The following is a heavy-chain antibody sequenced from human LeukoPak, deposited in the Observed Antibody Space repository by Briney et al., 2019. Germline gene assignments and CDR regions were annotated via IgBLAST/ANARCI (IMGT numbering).Heavy chain of an antibody. Sequence: GGSLRLSCAASGFTFSSYAMSWVRQAPGKGLEWVSAISGSGGSTYYADSVKGRFTISRDNSKNTLYLQMNSLRAEDTAVYYCAKLNDYYGSGSLTRFDYWGQGTLVTVSS. CDR3: AKLNDYYGSGSLTRFDY. D-gene: IGHD3-10*01. CDR1: GFTFSSYA. CDR2: ISGSGGST. V-gene: IGHV3-23*01. J-gene: IGHJ4*02.